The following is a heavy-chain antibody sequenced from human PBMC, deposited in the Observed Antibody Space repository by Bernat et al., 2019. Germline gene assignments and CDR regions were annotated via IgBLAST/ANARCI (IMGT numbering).Heavy chain of an antibody. V-gene: IGHV3-30-3*01. CDR2: ISYDGSNK. CDR1: GFTFSSYA. J-gene: IGHJ4*02. D-gene: IGHD3-22*01. CDR3: ARDLRYYYDSSRLSLDD. Sequence: QVQLVESGGGVVQPGRSLRLSCAASGFTFSSYAMHWVRQAPGKGLEWVAVISYDGSNKYYADSVKGRFTISRDNSKNTLYLQMNSLRGEDTAGYYWARDLRYYYDSSRLSLDDWGQGTLVNVSA.